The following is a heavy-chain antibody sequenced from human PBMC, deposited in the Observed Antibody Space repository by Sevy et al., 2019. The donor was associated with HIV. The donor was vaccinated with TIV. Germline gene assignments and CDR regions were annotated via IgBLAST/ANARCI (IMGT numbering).Heavy chain of an antibody. CDR1: GYTFTSYD. J-gene: IGHJ6*02. Sequence: ASVKVSCKASGYTFTSYDINWVRQATGQGLEWMGWMNPNSGNTGYAQKFQGRVTMTRNTSISTAYMELSSLRSEDTAVYYCARVWGYCSGGSYYYYYGMDVWGQGTTVTVSS. CDR2: MNPNSGNT. D-gene: IGHD2-15*01. CDR3: ARVWGYCSGGSYYYYYGMDV. V-gene: IGHV1-8*01.